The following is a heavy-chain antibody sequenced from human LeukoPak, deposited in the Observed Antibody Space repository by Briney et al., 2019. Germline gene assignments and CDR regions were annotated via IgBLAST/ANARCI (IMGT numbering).Heavy chain of an antibody. J-gene: IGHJ4*02. CDR1: GFTLSDAW. V-gene: IGHV3-69-1*02. CDR3: ARGYTYGHDY. CDR2: ISGDSTT. Sequence: GGSLRLSCVASGFTLSDAWMNWVRQAPGKGLEWVSYISGDSTTYHADSVKGRFTISRDNAKNSLYLQMNSLRDEDTAVYYCARGYTYGHDYWGQGTLVTVSS. D-gene: IGHD5-18*01.